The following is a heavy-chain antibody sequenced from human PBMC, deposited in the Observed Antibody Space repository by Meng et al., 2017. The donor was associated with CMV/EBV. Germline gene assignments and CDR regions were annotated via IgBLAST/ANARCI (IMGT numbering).Heavy chain of an antibody. D-gene: IGHD2-2*02. J-gene: IGHJ6*02. CDR3: AREDCSSTSCYTGYYGMDV. CDR2: IKQDGSEK. Sequence: GESLKISCAASGFTFSSYWMSWVRQAPGKGLEWVANIKQDGSEKYYVDSVKGRFTISRDNAKNSLYLQMNSLRAEDTAAYYCAREDCSSTSCYTGYYGMDVWGQGTTVTVSS. V-gene: IGHV3-7*01. CDR1: GFTFSSYW.